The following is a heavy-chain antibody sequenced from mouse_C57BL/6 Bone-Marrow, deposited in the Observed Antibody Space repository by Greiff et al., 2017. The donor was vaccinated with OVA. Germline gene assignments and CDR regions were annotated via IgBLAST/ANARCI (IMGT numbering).Heavy chain of an antibody. CDR3: ARDDGYFAWFAY. V-gene: IGHV5-17*01. D-gene: IGHD2-3*01. CDR1: GFTFSDYG. J-gene: IGHJ3*01. CDR2: ISSGSSTI. Sequence: DVMLVESGGGLVKPGGSLKLSCAASGFTFSDYGMHWVRQAPEKGLEWVAYISSGSSTIYYADTVKGRFTISRDNAKNTLFLQMTSLRSEDTAMYYCARDDGYFAWFAYWGQGTLVTVSA.